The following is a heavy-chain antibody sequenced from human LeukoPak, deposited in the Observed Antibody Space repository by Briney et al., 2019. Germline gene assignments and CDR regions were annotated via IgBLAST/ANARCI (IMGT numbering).Heavy chain of an antibody. J-gene: IGHJ5*02. V-gene: IGHV1-24*01. Sequence: GASVKVSCKVSGYTLTELSMHWVRQAPGKGLEWMGGFDPEDGETIYAQKFQGRVTMTEDTSTDTAYMELSRLRSEDTAVYYCATDNIVATTLGSWCQGTLVTVSS. D-gene: IGHD5-12*01. CDR2: FDPEDGET. CDR3: ATDNIVATTLGS. CDR1: GYTLTELS.